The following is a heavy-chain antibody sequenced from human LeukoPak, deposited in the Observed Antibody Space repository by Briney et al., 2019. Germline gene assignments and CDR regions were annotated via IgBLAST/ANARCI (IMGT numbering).Heavy chain of an antibody. CDR1: GGSISSSSYY. CDR3: ARHPPYGSGSCFDY. CDR2: IYYSGST. J-gene: IGHJ4*02. D-gene: IGHD3-10*01. V-gene: IGHV4-39*01. Sequence: TSETLSLTCTVSGGSISSSSYYWGWIRQPPGKGLEWNGSIYYSGSTYYNPSLKSRVTISVETSKNQFSLKLSSVGAADTAVYYCARHPPYGSGSCFDYWGQGTLVTVSS.